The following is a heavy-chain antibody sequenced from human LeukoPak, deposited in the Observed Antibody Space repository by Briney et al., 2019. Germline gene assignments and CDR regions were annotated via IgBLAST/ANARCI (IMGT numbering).Heavy chain of an antibody. J-gene: IGHJ5*02. CDR3: ARDIDRVFNWFDP. D-gene: IGHD6-13*01. CDR2: INAGNGNT. V-gene: IGHV1-3*01. CDR1: GYIFTSYA. Sequence: ASVKVSCEASGYIFTSYAMHWVRQAPEQRLEWMGWINAGNGNTKYSQKFQGRVTITRDTSASTVYMELSSLRSEDTAVYYCARDIDRVFNWFDPWGQGTLVTVSS.